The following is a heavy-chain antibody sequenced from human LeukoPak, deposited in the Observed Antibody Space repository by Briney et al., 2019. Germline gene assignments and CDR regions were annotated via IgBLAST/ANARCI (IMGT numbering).Heavy chain of an antibody. Sequence: ASVKVSCKVSGYTFTSYYMHWVRQAPGQGLEWMGIINPSGGSTSYAQKFQGRVTMTRDTSTSTVYMELSSLRSEDTAVYYCARNLGAIWDTAMVAAFDYWGQGTLVTVSS. CDR1: GYTFTSYY. J-gene: IGHJ4*02. CDR2: INPSGGST. CDR3: ARNLGAIWDTAMVAAFDY. D-gene: IGHD5-18*01. V-gene: IGHV1-46*01.